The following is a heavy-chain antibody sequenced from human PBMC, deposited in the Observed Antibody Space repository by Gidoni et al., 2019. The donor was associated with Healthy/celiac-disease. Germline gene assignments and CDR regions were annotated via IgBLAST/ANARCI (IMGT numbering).Heavy chain of an antibody. CDR1: GFTFDDYA. CDR2: ISWNSGSI. J-gene: IGHJ3*02. CDR3: AKDIAARLRAFDI. D-gene: IGHD6-6*01. V-gene: IGHV3-9*01. Sequence: EVQLVESGGGLVQPGRSLRLSCAASGFTFDDYAMHWVRQAPGKGLEWVSGISWNSGSIGYADSVKGRFTISRDNAKNSLYLQMNSLRAEDTALYYCAKDIAARLRAFDIWGQGTMVTVSS.